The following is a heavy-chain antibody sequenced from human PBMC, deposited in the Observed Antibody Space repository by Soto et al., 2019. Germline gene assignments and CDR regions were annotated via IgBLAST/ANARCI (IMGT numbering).Heavy chain of an antibody. D-gene: IGHD3-10*01. CDR1: GVSIRSYF. V-gene: IGHV4-59*01. Sequence: SETLSLTCTVSGVSIRSYFWSWIRQPPGKGLEWIGYLYYTAETKLSPSLQSRTTISANTSRKQFSLTLSNVTAADTAIYYCAGSKNRRVFFDYWGPGALVTVSS. CDR2: LYYTAET. CDR3: AGSKNRRVFFDY. J-gene: IGHJ4*02.